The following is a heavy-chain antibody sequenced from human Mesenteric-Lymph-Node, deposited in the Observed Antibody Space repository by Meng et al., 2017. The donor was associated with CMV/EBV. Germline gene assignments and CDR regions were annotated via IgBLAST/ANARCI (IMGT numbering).Heavy chain of an antibody. CDR3: ARGGDCTKGVCYNFDY. Sequence: ASVKVSCKASGYTFTVNYLHWVRQAPGQGLEWMGWMNSNSGGTKYAQKFQGRVTMTRDTSISTAYMELSSLRSDDTAVYYCARGGDCTKGVCYNFDYWGQGTLVTVSS. CDR1: GYTFTVNY. J-gene: IGHJ4*02. CDR2: MNSNSGGT. V-gene: IGHV1-2*02. D-gene: IGHD2-8*01.